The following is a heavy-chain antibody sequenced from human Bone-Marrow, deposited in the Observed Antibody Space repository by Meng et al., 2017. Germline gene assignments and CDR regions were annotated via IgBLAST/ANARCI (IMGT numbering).Heavy chain of an antibody. V-gene: IGHV7-4-1*02. CDR1: GYTCTSYA. Sequence: VPRVQSGSGLKTPGASVKGSCKASGYTCTSYAMNWVRQAPGQGLEWMGWINTNTGNPTYAQGFTGRFVFSLDTSVSTAYLQISSLKAEDTAVYFCARDARGLLKDYWGQGTLVTVSS. CDR2: INTNTGNP. CDR3: ARDARGLLKDY. D-gene: IGHD2/OR15-2a*01. J-gene: IGHJ4*02.